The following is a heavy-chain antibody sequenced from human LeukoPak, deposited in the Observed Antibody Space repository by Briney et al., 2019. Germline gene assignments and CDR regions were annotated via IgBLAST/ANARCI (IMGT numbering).Heavy chain of an antibody. CDR3: ARLRGYCSSTSCYHPFDP. CDR2: VYHTGHT. Sequence: SETLSLTCTVSGDSISGYYWSWIRQPPGKGLEWIGYVYHTGHTHYSPSLKSRVTVSLDTSRNQVSLILSSVTAADTAVYYCARLRGYCSSTSCYHPFDPWGQGTLVTVSS. D-gene: IGHD2-2*01. CDR1: GDSISGYY. J-gene: IGHJ5*02. V-gene: IGHV4-59*01.